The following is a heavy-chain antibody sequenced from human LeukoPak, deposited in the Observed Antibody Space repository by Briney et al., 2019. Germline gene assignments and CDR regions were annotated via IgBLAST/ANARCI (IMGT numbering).Heavy chain of an antibody. CDR3: ARTRTLPIAGGFDT. Sequence: GGSLRLSCAASGFTFSSYWMHWVRQGPGKGLVWVSRISTDGSSTDYADSVKGRFTISRENAKNTLYLQMNSLRAEDTAVYYCARTRTLPIAGGFDTWGQGSLVTVSS. CDR2: ISTDGSST. CDR1: GFTFSSYW. V-gene: IGHV3-74*01. D-gene: IGHD3-16*01. J-gene: IGHJ5*02.